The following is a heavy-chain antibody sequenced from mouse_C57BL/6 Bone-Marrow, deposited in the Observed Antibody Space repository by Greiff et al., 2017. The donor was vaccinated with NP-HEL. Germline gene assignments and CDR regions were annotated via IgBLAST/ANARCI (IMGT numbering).Heavy chain of an antibody. V-gene: IGHV1-15*01. D-gene: IGHD1-1*01. CDR3: TRRVYSYGSSFFDY. CDR1: GYTFTDYE. Sequence: VQLQQSGAELVRPGASVTLSCKASGYTFTDYEMHWVKQTPVHGLEWIGAIDPETGGTAYNQKFKGKAILTADKSSSTAYMELRSLTSEDSAVYYCTRRVYSYGSSFFDYWGQGTTLTVSS. J-gene: IGHJ2*01. CDR2: IDPETGGT.